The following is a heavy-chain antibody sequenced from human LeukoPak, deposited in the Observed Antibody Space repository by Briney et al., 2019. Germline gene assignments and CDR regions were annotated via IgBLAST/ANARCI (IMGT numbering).Heavy chain of an antibody. CDR2: INPNSGGT. D-gene: IGHD6-19*01. CDR3: ARVPRPVKGSGWYTEEYFDY. Sequence: GASVKVSCKASGYTFTSYGISWVRQAPGQGLEWMGWINPNSGGTNYAQKFQGRVTMTRDTSISTAYMELSRLRSDDTAVYYCARVPRPVKGSGWYTEEYFDYWGQGTLVTVSS. CDR1: GYTFTSYG. V-gene: IGHV1-2*02. J-gene: IGHJ4*02.